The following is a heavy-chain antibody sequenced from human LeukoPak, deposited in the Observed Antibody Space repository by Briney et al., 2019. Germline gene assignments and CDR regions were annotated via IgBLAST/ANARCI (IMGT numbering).Heavy chain of an antibody. J-gene: IGHJ4*02. CDR3: ARKGTWSYYYDY. V-gene: IGHV3-48*01. CDR2: ISSTGNPR. D-gene: IGHD1-26*01. CDR1: GLTFSDYS. Sequence: GGSLRLSCTASGLTFSDYSMNRVRQAPGKGLEWVSYISSTGNPRHYAESVEGRFTISRDNAKNSLYLQMNSLRAEDTAVYYCARKGTWSYYYDYWGQGTLVTVSS.